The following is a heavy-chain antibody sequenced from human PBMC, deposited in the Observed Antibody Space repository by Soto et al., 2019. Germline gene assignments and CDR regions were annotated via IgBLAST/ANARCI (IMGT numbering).Heavy chain of an antibody. CDR3: GRDAGRRFDY. Sequence: EVQLVESGGGLVQPGGSLRLSCAASGFTFSSYWMTWARQAPGKGLEWVASMNRDGSEKRYVDSVEGRFTISRDNAKNSLFLQMNSLSPDDTAVYYCGRDAGRRFDYWGQGSLVTVCS. D-gene: IGHD6-13*01. J-gene: IGHJ4*02. V-gene: IGHV3-7*01. CDR1: GFTFSSYW. CDR2: MNRDGSEK.